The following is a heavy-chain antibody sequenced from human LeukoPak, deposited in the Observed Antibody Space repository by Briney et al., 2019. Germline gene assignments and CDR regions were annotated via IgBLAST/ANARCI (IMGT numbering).Heavy chain of an antibody. CDR3: ARAVIVVVPAAEQSFDI. CDR2: INHSGST. CDR1: GGSFSGYY. Sequence: PSETLSLTCAVYGGSFSGYYWSWIRQPPGKGLEWIGEINHSGSTNYNPSLKSRVTISVDTSKNQFSLKLSSVTAADTAVYYCARAVIVVVPAAEQSFDIWGQGTMVTVSP. J-gene: IGHJ3*02. D-gene: IGHD2-2*01. V-gene: IGHV4-34*01.